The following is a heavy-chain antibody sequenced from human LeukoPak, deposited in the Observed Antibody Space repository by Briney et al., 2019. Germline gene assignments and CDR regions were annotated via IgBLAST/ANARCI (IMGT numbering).Heavy chain of an antibody. V-gene: IGHV3-23*01. CDR2: ISGSGGST. D-gene: IGHD3-3*01. Sequence: GGSLRLSCVASGFTFSSYAMSWVRQAPGKGLEWVSAISGSGGSTYYADSVKGRFTISRDNSKNTLYLQMNSLRAEDTAVYYCAKDPRRFLEWSSGMDVWGQGTTVTVSS. CDR3: AKDPRRFLEWSSGMDV. CDR1: GFTFSSYA. J-gene: IGHJ6*02.